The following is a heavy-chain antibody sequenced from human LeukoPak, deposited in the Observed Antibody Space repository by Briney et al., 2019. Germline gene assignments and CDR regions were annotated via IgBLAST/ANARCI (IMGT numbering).Heavy chain of an antibody. V-gene: IGHV3-15*07. CDR1: GFSFSDTY. J-gene: IGHJ4*02. CDR3: TTESSGSLPY. D-gene: IGHD1-26*01. Sequence: GGSLRLSCAASGFSFSDTYINWVRQLPGTGLEWVGLIKNKADRGEIEYAAPVKDRFTISRDDSKNTVYLQMSSLKTEDTAVYYCTTESSGSLPYWGQGTLVTVSS. CDR2: IKNKADRGEI.